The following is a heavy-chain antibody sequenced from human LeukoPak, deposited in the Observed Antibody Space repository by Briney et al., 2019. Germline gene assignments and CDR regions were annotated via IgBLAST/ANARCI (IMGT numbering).Heavy chain of an antibody. V-gene: IGHV4-39*07. D-gene: IGHD3-10*01. CDR2: IYYSGST. CDR3: ARPRRFGELRAFDI. J-gene: IGHJ3*02. CDR1: GGSISSSSYY. Sequence: SETLSLTCTVSGGSISSSSYYWGWIRQPPGKGLEWIGSIYYSGSTYYNPSLKSRVTISVDTSKNQFSLKLSSVTAADTAVYYCARPRRFGELRAFDIWGQGTMVTVSS.